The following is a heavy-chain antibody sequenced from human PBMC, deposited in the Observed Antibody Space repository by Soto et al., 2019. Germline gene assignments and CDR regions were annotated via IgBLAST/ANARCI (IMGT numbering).Heavy chain of an antibody. Sequence: QVQLVQSGAEVMQPGSSVRVSCKASGGTFSSYAISWVRQAPGQGLEWMGGIIPIFGTADYAQKFQGRVTITADESTTTAYMELSSLRSEDTAVYFCARDTDRVRLGGNYYYGMDVWGQGTTVNVSS. J-gene: IGHJ6*02. CDR3: ARDTDRVRLGGNYYYGMDV. CDR2: IIPIFGTA. D-gene: IGHD5-12*01. CDR1: GGTFSSYA. V-gene: IGHV1-69*12.